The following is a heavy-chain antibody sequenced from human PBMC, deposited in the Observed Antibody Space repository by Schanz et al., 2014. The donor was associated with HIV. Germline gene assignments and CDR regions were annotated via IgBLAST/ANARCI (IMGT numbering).Heavy chain of an antibody. CDR3: ARDLRVVPAASDNWFDP. Sequence: QVQLVQSGAEVQKPGASVKVSCKASGYTFTSQYMHWVRQAPGQGLEWMGLINPYDGSTSNAQKFQGRVTMTRDTSTSTVYMQLSSLTSDDTAVYYCARDLRVVPAASDNWFDPWGQGTLVTVSS. CDR1: GYTFTSQY. CDR2: INPYDGST. J-gene: IGHJ5*02. D-gene: IGHD2-2*01. V-gene: IGHV1-46*01.